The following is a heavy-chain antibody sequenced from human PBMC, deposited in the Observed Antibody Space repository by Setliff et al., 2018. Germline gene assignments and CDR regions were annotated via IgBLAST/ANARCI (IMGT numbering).Heavy chain of an antibody. CDR3: IVNMVRPVTGLDS. CDR2: INPDDGYT. V-gene: IGHV1-2*02. J-gene: IGHJ4*02. Sequence: ASVKVSCKASGYTFTGHYIHWVRQAPGQGLEWMGWINPDDGYTIYAPAFQGRVAMTTDTSTGTAYMELSGLTSADTAIYYCIVNMVRPVTGLDSWGPGTLVTGSS. CDR1: GYTFTGHY. D-gene: IGHD2-15*01.